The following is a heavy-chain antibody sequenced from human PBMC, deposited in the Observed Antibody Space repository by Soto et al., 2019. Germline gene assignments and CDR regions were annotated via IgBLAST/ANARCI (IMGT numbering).Heavy chain of an antibody. CDR1: GYTFRDHS. D-gene: IGHD2-8*01. CDR3: ARDRTNFLDY. Sequence: ASVKVSCKTSGYTFRDHSLSWLRLAPGQGLEWMGWISTSRGNTNYAQKFQGRLTLTTDTSTSTAYMELKSLRSDDTAVYYCARDRTNFLDYWGQGILVNVSS. J-gene: IGHJ4*02. CDR2: ISTSRGNT. V-gene: IGHV1-18*01.